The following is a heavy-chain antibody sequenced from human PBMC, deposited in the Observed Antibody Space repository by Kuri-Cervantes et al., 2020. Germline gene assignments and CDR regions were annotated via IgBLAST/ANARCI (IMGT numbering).Heavy chain of an antibody. J-gene: IGHJ2*01. Sequence: GESLKISCAASGFTFSSYGIHWVRQAPGKGLEWVAVIWYDGSNKYYADSVKGRFTISRDNSKNTLYLQMNSLRAEDTAVYYCARDLGDYGNHWYFDLWGRGTLVTVSS. V-gene: IGHV3-33*01. D-gene: IGHD4-11*01. CDR1: GFTFSSYG. CDR2: IWYDGSNK. CDR3: ARDLGDYGNHWYFDL.